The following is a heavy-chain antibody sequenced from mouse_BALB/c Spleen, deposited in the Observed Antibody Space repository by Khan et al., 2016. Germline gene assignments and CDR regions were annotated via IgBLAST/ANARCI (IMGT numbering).Heavy chain of an antibody. D-gene: IGHD1-2*01. CDR1: GYTFTDYY. Sequence: QVQLKESGTELPRPGASVKLSCKASGYTFTDYYLHWVMQRTGQGLEWIGEIFPGSGSTYYNEKFKGKASLTADTSSSTAYMQLSSLTSEDSAAYSCAGSYYGYVAMGYWGHGASVTVSS. J-gene: IGHJ4*01. V-gene: IGHV1-77*01. CDR3: AGSYYGYVAMGY. CDR2: IFPGSGST.